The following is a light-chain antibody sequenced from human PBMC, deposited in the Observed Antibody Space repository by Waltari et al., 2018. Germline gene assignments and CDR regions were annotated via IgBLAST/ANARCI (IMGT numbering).Light chain of an antibody. Sequence: VLTQSPVTLSLSPGERATISCRASQSLTKRYLAWYQQKPGQAPRLLIYGASSRAAGIPDRFSGSGSGTDFTLTISRLEPEYFAVYYCQQYGSSVLYTFGQGTKLEIK. V-gene: IGKV3-20*01. CDR1: QSLTKRY. CDR2: GAS. J-gene: IGKJ2*01. CDR3: QQYGSSVLYT.